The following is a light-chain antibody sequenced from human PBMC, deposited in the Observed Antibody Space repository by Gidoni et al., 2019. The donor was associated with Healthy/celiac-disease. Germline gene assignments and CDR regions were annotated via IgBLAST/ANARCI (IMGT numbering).Light chain of an antibody. V-gene: IGKV3D-15*01. J-gene: IGKJ5*01. Sequence: ILMTQSPATLSVSPGERATLSCRASQSVSSNLAWYQQKPGQAPRLLIYGASTRATGIPARFSGSGSGTEFTLTISSLQSEDFAVYYCQQYNNWPITFGQGTRLEIK. CDR2: GAS. CDR1: QSVSSN. CDR3: QQYNNWPIT.